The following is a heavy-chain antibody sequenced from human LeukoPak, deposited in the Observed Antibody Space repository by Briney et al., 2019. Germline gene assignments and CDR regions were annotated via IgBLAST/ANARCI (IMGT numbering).Heavy chain of an antibody. V-gene: IGHV3-49*04. J-gene: IGHJ6*04. CDR2: IRSKAYGGTT. Sequence: GGSLRLSCADSGFTFGDYAMSWVRQDPGEGPEWVGFIRSKAYGGTTEYAASVKGRFTISRDDSKSIAYLQMNSLKTEDTAVYYCTRDGYYYYGMDVWGKGTTVIISS. CDR3: TRDGYYYYGMDV. CDR1: GFTFGDYA.